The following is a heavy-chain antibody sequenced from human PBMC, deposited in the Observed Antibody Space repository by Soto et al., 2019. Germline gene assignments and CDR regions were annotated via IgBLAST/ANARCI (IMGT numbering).Heavy chain of an antibody. CDR3: ARDTSSTSLRAEYFQF. CDR2: VHHSVTT. CDR1: GGPVGYTSFY. V-gene: IGHV4-39*02. D-gene: IGHD6-13*01. J-gene: IGHJ1*01. Sequence: PSGTLSLTCDVSGGPVGYTSFYWGWLRQSPGKGLEWIGSVHHSVTTYYNPSLKGRVTISMDTSKNQFSLRLTSVTAADTAVYYCARDTSSTSLRAEYFQFWGQGTQVTVS.